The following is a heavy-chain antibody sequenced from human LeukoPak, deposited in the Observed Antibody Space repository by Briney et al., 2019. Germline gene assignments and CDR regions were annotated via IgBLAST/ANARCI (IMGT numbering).Heavy chain of an antibody. CDR1: AGSISSSSYY. V-gene: IGHV4-39*01. CDR2: IYYSGST. J-gene: IGHJ6*02. Sequence: PSETLSLTCTVSAGSISSSSYYWGWIRQPPGKGLEWIGSIYYSGSTYYNPSLKSRVTISVDTSKNQFSLKLSSVTAADTAVYYCARAVTGYYPLYYYYGMDVWGQGTTVTVSS. CDR3: ARAVTGYYPLYYYYGMDV. D-gene: IGHD3-9*01.